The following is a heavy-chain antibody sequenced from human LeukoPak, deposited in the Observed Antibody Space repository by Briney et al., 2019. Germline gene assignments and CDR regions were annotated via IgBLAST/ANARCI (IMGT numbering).Heavy chain of an antibody. V-gene: IGHV3-21*01. CDR2: ISSSSSYI. D-gene: IGHD6-13*01. CDR3: ARGYSRGPIDAFDI. CDR1: GFTFGDYA. J-gene: IGHJ3*02. Sequence: PGGSLRLSCTASGFTFGDYAMSWFRQAPGKGLEWVSSISSSSSYIYYADSVKGRFTISRDNAKNSLYLQMNSLRAEDTAVYYCARGYSRGPIDAFDIWGQGTMVTVSS.